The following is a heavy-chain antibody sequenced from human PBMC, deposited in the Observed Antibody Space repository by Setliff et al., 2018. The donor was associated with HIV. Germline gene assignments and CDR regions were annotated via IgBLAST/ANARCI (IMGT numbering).Heavy chain of an antibody. CDR3: ARVGGFGEFIENWFDP. Sequence: ASVKVSCKASGCTFTSFVMNWVRQAPGQGLEWMGWINANTGNPTYAQGFTGRFVFSLDTSVSTAYLQISSLKAEDTAVYYCARVGGFGEFIENWFDPWGQGTLVTVSS. D-gene: IGHD3-10*01. V-gene: IGHV7-4-1*02. CDR1: GCTFTSFV. CDR2: INANTGNP. J-gene: IGHJ5*02.